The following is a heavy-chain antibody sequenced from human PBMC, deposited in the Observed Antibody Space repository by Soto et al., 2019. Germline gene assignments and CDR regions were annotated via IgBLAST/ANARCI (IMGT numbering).Heavy chain of an antibody. Sequence: PSETLSLTCTVSGGSISSGGYYWSWIRQHPGKGLEWIGYTYYSGSTYYNPSLKSRVTISVDTSKNQFSLKLSSVTAADTAVYYCARVPHYYGSGYYYYYGMDVWGQGTTVTVSS. CDR2: TYYSGST. CDR3: ARVPHYYGSGYYYYYGMDV. V-gene: IGHV4-31*03. D-gene: IGHD3-10*01. J-gene: IGHJ6*02. CDR1: GGSISSGGYY.